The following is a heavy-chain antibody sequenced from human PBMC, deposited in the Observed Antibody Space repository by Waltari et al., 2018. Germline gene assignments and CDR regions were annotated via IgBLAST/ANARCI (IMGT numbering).Heavy chain of an antibody. V-gene: IGHV3-23*01. CDR3: AKRLLEPQVGAFDV. CDR2: ISGGGQTT. D-gene: IGHD3-3*01. J-gene: IGHJ3*01. Sequence: EVQLLQSGGGLVQPGGSVRLSCAASGFTVSSYSVGWFRQAPGKGLEWVSAISGGGQTTLYADSVKGRFSISRENSKNTLSLQVSSLRAEDSAVYYCAKRLLEPQVGAFDVWGQGTMVTVSS. CDR1: GFTVSSYS.